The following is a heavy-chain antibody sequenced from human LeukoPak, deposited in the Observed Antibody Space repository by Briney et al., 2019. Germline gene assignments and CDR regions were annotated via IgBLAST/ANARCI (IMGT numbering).Heavy chain of an antibody. V-gene: IGHV4-59*01. CDR2: VYYSGST. J-gene: IGHJ4*02. CDR1: GGSISSYY. CDR3: ARTGHEKNFDY. Sequence: SETLSLTCTVSGGSISSYYWSWIRQSPGKGLEWIGSVYYSGSTNYNPSLKSRVTISVDASKSQFSLRLSSVTPADTAFYYCARTGHEKNFDYWGQGTLVTVSS.